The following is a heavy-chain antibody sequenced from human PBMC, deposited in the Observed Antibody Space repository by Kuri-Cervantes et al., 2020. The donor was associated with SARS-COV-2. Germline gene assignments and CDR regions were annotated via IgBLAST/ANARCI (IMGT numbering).Heavy chain of an antibody. CDR2: ISWNSGSI. J-gene: IGHJ6*02. V-gene: IGHV3-9*01. D-gene: IGHD2-2*02. CDR3: ARGRISIGVVPAAIGWAQTFGGMDV. Sequence: GGSLRLSCAASGFTFDDYAMHWVRQAPGKGLEWVSGISWNSGSIGYADSVKGRFTISRDNAKNSLYLQMNSLRAEDTALYYCARGRISIGVVPAAIGWAQTFGGMDVWGQGTTVTVSS. CDR1: GFTFDDYA.